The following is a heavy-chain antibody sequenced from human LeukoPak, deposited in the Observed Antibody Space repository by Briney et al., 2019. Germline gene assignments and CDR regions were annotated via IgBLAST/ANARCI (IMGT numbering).Heavy chain of an antibody. V-gene: IGHV4-59*01. J-gene: IGHJ6*02. Sequence: SETLSLTCAVYGGSFSGYYWSWIRQPPGKGLEWIGYIYYSGSTNYNPSLKSRVTISVDTSKNQFSLKLSSVTAADTAVYYCARDLVNTYGMDVWGQGTTVTVSS. CDR1: GGSFSGYY. CDR3: ARDLVNTYGMDV. D-gene: IGHD3-16*02. CDR2: IYYSGST.